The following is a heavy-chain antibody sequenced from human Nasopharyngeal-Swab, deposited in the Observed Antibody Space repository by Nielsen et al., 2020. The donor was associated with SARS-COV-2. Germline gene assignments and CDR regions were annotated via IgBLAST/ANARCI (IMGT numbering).Heavy chain of an antibody. Sequence: GGSLRLSCLASGFTFNNNAMTCVRQAPGKGLEWVSTVSGSGKITFYADSVKGRFTISRDNSKNTLFLQMSSLRDEDTAVYYCAKGGSLSGSWDWGQGTLVTVSS. D-gene: IGHD1-26*01. J-gene: IGHJ4*02. CDR3: AKGGSLSGSWD. CDR1: GFTFNNNA. CDR2: VSGSGKIT. V-gene: IGHV3-23*01.